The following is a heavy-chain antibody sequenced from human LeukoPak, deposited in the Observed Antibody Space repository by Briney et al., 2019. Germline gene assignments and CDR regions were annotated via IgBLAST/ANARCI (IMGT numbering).Heavy chain of an antibody. CDR1: GFTFSSCA. CDR2: ISYDGSNK. CDR3: ARVAAGCSGGSCSGFDY. Sequence: GGSLRLSCAASGFTFSSCAMHWVRQAPGKGLEWVAVISYDGSNKYYADSVKGRFTISRGSSKSTLYLQMNSLRAEDTAVYYCARVAAGCSGGSCSGFDYWGQGTLVTVSS. D-gene: IGHD2-15*01. V-gene: IGHV3-30*04. J-gene: IGHJ4*02.